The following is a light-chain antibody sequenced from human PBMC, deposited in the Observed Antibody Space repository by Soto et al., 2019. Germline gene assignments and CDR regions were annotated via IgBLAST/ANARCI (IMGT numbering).Light chain of an antibody. V-gene: IGLV1-40*01. CDR1: SSNFGAGFD. Sequence: QPVLTQPPSVSGAPGRRVTISCTGGSSNFGAGFDVHWYQHLPGTAPKLLIYGNTNRPSGVPDRFSGSKSGTSASLAIAGLQAEDEADYYCQSYDSSLPFVVFGGGTTLTVL. CDR2: GNT. CDR3: QSYDSSLPFVV. J-gene: IGLJ2*01.